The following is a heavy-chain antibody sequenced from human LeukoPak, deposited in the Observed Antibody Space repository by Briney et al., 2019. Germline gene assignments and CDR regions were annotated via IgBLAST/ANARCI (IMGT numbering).Heavy chain of an antibody. J-gene: IGHJ4*02. CDR3: AKTVYDILTGYDY. Sequence: PGRSLRLSCAASGFTFSRYGMHWVRQAPGKGLEWVAVISYDGSNKYYADSVKGRFTISRDNSKNTLYLQMNSLRAEDTAVYYCAKTVYDILTGYDYWGQGTLVTVSS. D-gene: IGHD3-9*01. CDR1: GFTFSRYG. CDR2: ISYDGSNK. V-gene: IGHV3-30*18.